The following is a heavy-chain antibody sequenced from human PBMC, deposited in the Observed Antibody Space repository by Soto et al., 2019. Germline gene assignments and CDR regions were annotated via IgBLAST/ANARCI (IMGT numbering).Heavy chain of an antibody. CDR2: INHSGST. D-gene: IGHD2-15*01. CDR1: GGSFSGNY. J-gene: IGHJ6*02. CDR3: ARGRKVADSRSAFYYYYYGMDV. V-gene: IGHV4-34*01. Sequence: QVQLQQWGAGLLKPSETLSLTCAVYGGSFSGNYWSWIRQPPGKGLEWIGEINHSGSTNYNPSLKSRVTISVDTSKNQFSLKLSSVTAADTAVYYCARGRKVADSRSAFYYYYYGMDVWGQGTTVTVSS.